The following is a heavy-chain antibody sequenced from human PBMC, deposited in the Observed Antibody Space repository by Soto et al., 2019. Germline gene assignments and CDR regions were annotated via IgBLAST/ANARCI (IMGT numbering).Heavy chain of an antibody. CDR2: INPSGGST. J-gene: IGHJ5*02. D-gene: IGHD2-21*02. CDR1: GYTFTGYY. V-gene: IGHV1-46*01. Sequence: ASVKVSCKASGYTFTGYYMHWVRQAPGQGLEWMGIINPSGGSTSYAQKFQGRVTMTRDTSTSTVYMELSSLRSEDTAVYYCARDGFYCGGDCYSSRFDPWGQGTLVTVSS. CDR3: ARDGFYCGGDCYSSRFDP.